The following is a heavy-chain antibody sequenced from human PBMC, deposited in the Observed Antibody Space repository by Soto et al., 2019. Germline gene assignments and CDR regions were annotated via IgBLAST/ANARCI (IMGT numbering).Heavy chain of an antibody. J-gene: IGHJ4*02. CDR3: AKAGNIDYGDYVPDY. CDR2: ISYDGSNK. V-gene: IGHV3-30*18. CDR1: GFTFSSYG. Sequence: QVQLVESGGGVVQPGRSLRLSCAASGFTFSSYGMHWVRQAPGKGLEWVAVISYDGSNKYYADSVKGRFTISRDNSKNTLYLQMNSLRAEDTAVYYCAKAGNIDYGDYVPDYWGQGTLVTVSS. D-gene: IGHD4-17*01.